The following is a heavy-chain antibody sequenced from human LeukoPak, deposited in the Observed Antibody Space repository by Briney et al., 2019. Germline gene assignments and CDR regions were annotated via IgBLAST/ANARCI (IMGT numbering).Heavy chain of an antibody. CDR3: ARAYNDYGDLDALDI. Sequence: GGSLRLSCAASGFTFSSYWMSWVRQAPGKGLEWVANIKQDGSEKYYVDSVKGRFTISRDNAKNSLYLQMNSLRAEDTAVYYCARAYNDYGDLDALDIWGQGTMVTVSS. CDR1: GFTFSSYW. V-gene: IGHV3-7*03. J-gene: IGHJ3*02. CDR2: IKQDGSEK. D-gene: IGHD4-17*01.